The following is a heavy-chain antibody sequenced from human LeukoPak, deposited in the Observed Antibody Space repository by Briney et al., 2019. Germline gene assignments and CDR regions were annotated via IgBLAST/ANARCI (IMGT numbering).Heavy chain of an antibody. V-gene: IGHV3-23*01. CDR2: ISGSGGST. D-gene: IGHD4-11*01. CDR3: AKNKIYSNYPFDY. Sequence: GGSLRLSCAASGFTVSSNYMSWVRQAPGKGLEWVSGISGSGGSTYYAESVKGQFTISRDNSKNTLYLQMNSLRAEDTAVYYCAKNKIYSNYPFDYWGQGTLVTVSS. CDR1: GFTVSSNY. J-gene: IGHJ4*02.